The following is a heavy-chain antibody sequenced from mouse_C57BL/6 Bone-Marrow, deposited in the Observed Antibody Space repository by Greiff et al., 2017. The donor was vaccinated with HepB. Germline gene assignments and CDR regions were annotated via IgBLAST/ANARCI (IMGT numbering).Heavy chain of an antibody. D-gene: IGHD1-1*01. CDR1: GYTFTSYG. J-gene: IGHJ2*01. CDR2: IYPRSGNT. CDR3: ARRKIYYGKNFDY. V-gene: IGHV1-81*01. Sequence: QVQLKESGAELARPGASVKLSCKASGYTFTSYGISWVKQRTGQGLEWIGEIYPRSGNTYYNEKFKGKATLTADKSSSTAYMELRSLTSEDSAVYFCARRKIYYGKNFDYWGQGTTLTVSS.